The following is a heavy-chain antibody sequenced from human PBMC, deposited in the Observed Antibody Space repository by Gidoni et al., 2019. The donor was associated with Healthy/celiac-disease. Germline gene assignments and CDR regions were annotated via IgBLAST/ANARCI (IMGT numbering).Heavy chain of an antibody. V-gene: IGHV3-33*01. CDR2: IWYDGSNK. Sequence: QVQLVESGGGVVQPGRSLRLSCAASGFTFSSSGMHWVRQAPGKGLEWVAVIWYDGSNKYYADSVKGRFTISRDNSKNTLYLQMNSLRAEDTAVYYCARDFISYCGGDCYWPLDYWGQGTLVTVSS. CDR3: ARDFISYCGGDCYWPLDY. D-gene: IGHD2-21*02. CDR1: GFTFSSSG. J-gene: IGHJ4*02.